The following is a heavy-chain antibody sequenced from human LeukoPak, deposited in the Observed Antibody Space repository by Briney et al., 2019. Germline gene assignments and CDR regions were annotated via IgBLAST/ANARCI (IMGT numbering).Heavy chain of an antibody. CDR2: INHSGST. CDR3: ARGPDSGYYYSEI. J-gene: IGHJ4*02. Sequence: SETLSLTRAVYGGSFSGYYWSWIRQPPGKGLEWIGEINHSGSTNYNPSLKRRVTISVDTSKNQFSLKLSSVTAADTAVYYCARGPDSGYYYSEIWGQGTLVTVSS. D-gene: IGHD3-22*01. CDR1: GGSFSGYY. V-gene: IGHV4-34*01.